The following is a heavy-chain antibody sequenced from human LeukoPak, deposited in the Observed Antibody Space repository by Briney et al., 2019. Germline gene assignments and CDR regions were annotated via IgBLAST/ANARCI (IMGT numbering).Heavy chain of an antibody. CDR3: ARRIASAGTAGFEL. Sequence: PSETLSLTCTVSGGSISSYYWSWIRQPAGKGLEWIGRIYSTGSTNYNPSLKSRVTMSVDTSKNQFSLRLRSVTAADTAVYYCARRIASAGTAGFELWGQGALVTVSS. CDR2: IYSTGST. D-gene: IGHD6-13*01. J-gene: IGHJ4*02. CDR1: GGSISSYY. V-gene: IGHV4-4*07.